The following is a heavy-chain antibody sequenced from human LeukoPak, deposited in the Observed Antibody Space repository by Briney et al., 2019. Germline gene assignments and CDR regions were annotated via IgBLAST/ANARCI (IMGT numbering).Heavy chain of an antibody. CDR3: ARSDGSSNWYYYYGMDV. CDR2: ISQNGASI. CDR1: GFTFSNYP. Sequence: GGSLRLSCEASGFTFSNYPMHWVRQAPGKGLESVSAISQNGASIYYAYSVKVRFTISRDNSKNTLYLQMNSLRAEDTAVYYCARSDGSSNWYYYYGMDVWGQGTTVTVSS. D-gene: IGHD6-13*01. V-gene: IGHV3-64*01. J-gene: IGHJ6*02.